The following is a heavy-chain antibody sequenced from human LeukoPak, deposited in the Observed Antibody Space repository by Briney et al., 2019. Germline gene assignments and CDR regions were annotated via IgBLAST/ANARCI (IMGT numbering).Heavy chain of an antibody. J-gene: IGHJ4*02. CDR2: IYTSGST. D-gene: IGHD1-26*01. CDR1: GGSISSGSYY. Sequence: PSETLSLTCTVSGGSISSGSYYWSWIRQPAGKGLEWIGRIYTSGSTNYNPSLKSRVTISVDTSKNQFSLKLSSVTAADTAVYYCASIVGATHLAFDYWGQGTLVTVSS. V-gene: IGHV4-61*02. CDR3: ASIVGATHLAFDY.